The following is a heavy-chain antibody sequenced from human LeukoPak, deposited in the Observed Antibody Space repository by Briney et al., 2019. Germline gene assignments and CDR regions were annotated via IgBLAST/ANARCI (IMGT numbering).Heavy chain of an antibody. CDR2: ISAYNGNT. Sequence: GASVTVSCKASGYTFTSYGNSWVRQAPGQGLEWMGWISAYNGNTNYAQKLQGRVTMTTDTSTSTAYMELRSLRSDDTAVYYCARLFGIAVSGYYPDYWGQGTLVTVSS. J-gene: IGHJ4*02. CDR3: ARLFGIAVSGYYPDY. CDR1: GYTFTSYG. V-gene: IGHV1-18*01. D-gene: IGHD3-22*01.